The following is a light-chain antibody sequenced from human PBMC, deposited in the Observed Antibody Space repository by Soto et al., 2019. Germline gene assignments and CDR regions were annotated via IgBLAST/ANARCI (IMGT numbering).Light chain of an antibody. CDR1: QSFSSY. Sequence: EIVLTQSPATLSLSPGERATLSCRASQSFSSYLAWYQQKPGQAPRLLIYDASNRATGIPARFSGSGSGTDFTLTISSLEPEDFAVYYCQQRSNLPPTFGQGTRLEIK. J-gene: IGKJ5*01. V-gene: IGKV3-11*01. CDR2: DAS. CDR3: QQRSNLPPT.